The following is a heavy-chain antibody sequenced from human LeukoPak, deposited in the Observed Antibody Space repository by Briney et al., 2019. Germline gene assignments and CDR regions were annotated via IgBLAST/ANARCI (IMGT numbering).Heavy chain of an antibody. V-gene: IGHV3-23*01. CDR2: ISGSGGST. Sequence: GGSLRLSCAASGFTFSTYAMSWVRQAPGKGLEWVSAISGSGGSTYYADSVKGRFTISRDNSKNTLYLQMNSLRAEDTAVYYCAKDDHPTVTTVYDYWGQGTLVTVSS. CDR3: AKDDHPTVTTVYDY. CDR1: GFTFSTYA. D-gene: IGHD4-17*01. J-gene: IGHJ4*02.